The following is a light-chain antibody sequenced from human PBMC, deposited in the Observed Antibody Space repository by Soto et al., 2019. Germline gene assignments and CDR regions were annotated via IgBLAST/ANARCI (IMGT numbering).Light chain of an antibody. CDR2: DDS. Sequence: SYELTQPPSVSVAPGQTATMTCGGNNIGSKSVHWYQQKPGQAPVLVVYDDSGRPSGIPERFSGSNSGTSASLAISGLQSEDEADYYCAAWDDSLNGHVVFGGGTELTVL. V-gene: IGLV3-21*02. J-gene: IGLJ2*01. CDR3: AAWDDSLNGHVV. CDR1: NIGSKS.